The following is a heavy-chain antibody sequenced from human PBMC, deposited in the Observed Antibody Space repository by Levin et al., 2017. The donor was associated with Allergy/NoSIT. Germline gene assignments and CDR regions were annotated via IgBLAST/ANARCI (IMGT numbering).Heavy chain of an antibody. V-gene: IGHV3-30*18. CDR2: ISYDGSNK. J-gene: IGHJ4*02. D-gene: IGHD3-22*01. CDR1: GFTFSSYG. Sequence: GGSLRLSCAASGFTFSSYGMHWVRQAPGKGLEWVAVISYDGSNKYYADSVKGRFTISRDNSKNTLYLQMNSLRAEDTAVYYCAKGSDSSGYYYVGSFFDYWGQGTLVTVSS. CDR3: AKGSDSSGYYYVGSFFDY.